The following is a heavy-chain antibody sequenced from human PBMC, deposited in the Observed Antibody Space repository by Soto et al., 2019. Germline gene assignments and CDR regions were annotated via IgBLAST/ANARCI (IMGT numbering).Heavy chain of an antibody. D-gene: IGHD3-22*01. CDR2: IYTTGST. Sequence: PSETLSLTCSVSGGSISSFYWTWIRQPAGKGLEWIGRIYTTGSTNYNPSLKSRVTMSLDTSKNEFSLKLKSVTAADTALYYCASGLYDRSGYSGNDAFDIWGQGTVVTVSS. V-gene: IGHV4-4*07. CDR1: GGSISSFY. CDR3: ASGLYDRSGYSGNDAFDI. J-gene: IGHJ3*02.